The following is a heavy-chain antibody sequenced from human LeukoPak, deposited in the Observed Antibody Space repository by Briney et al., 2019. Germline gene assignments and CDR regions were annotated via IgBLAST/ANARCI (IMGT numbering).Heavy chain of an antibody. J-gene: IGHJ2*01. CDR2: IYYSGST. D-gene: IGHD1-14*01. CDR1: GGSISSYY. CDR3: ARQGPTESYWYFDL. V-gene: IGHV4-59*08. Sequence: SETLSLTCTVSGGSISSYYWTWIRQPPGKGLEWIGYIYYSGSTKYNPSLKSRVTISIDTSKNQFSLKLSSVTAADTAVYYCARQGPTESYWYFDLWGRGTLVTVSS.